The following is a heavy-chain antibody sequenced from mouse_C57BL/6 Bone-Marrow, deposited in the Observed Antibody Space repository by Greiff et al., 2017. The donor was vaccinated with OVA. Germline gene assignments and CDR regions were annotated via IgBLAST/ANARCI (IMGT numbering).Heavy chain of an antibody. CDR3: ARTDDYDGGDYYYAMDY. CDR1: GYTFTSYW. V-gene: IGHV1-61*01. Sequence: VQLQQSGAELVRPGSSVKLSCKASGYTFTSYWMDWVKQRPGQGLEWIGNIYPSDSETHYNQKFKDKATLTVDKSSSTAYMQLSSLTSEDSAVYYCARTDDYDGGDYYYAMDYWGQGTSVTVSS. D-gene: IGHD2-4*01. J-gene: IGHJ4*01. CDR2: IYPSDSET.